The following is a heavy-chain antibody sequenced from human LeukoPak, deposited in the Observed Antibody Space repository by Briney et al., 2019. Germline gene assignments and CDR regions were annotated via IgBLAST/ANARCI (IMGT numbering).Heavy chain of an antibody. CDR3: ATHTIFGVVPKYDY. D-gene: IGHD3-3*01. Sequence: ASVKVSCKVSGYTLTELSMHWVRQAPGKGLGWMGGFDPEDGETIYAQKFQGRVTMTEDTSTDTAYMELSSLRSEDTAVYYCATHTIFGVVPKYDYWGQGTLVTVSS. CDR2: FDPEDGET. CDR1: GYTLTELS. J-gene: IGHJ4*02. V-gene: IGHV1-24*01.